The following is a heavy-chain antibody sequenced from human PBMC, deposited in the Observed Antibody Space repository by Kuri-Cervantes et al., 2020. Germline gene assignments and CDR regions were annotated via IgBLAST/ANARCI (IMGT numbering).Heavy chain of an antibody. V-gene: IGHV3-30*02. CDR1: GFTFSSYG. J-gene: IGHJ3*02. CDR3: AKVCPADAFDI. CDR2: IWYDGSNK. Sequence: GGSLRLSCAASGFTFSSYGMHWVRQAPGKGLEWVAVIWYDGSNKYYADSVKGRFTISRDNSKNSLYLQMNSLRAEDTALYYCAKVCPADAFDIWGQGTMVTVSS.